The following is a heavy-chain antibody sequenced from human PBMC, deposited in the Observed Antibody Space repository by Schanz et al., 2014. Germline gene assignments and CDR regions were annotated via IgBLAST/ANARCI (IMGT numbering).Heavy chain of an antibody. CDR3: ANDLAAVGVFDY. J-gene: IGHJ4*02. V-gene: IGHV3-53*01. CDR1: GFTVNTNY. D-gene: IGHD6-13*01. Sequence: EVQLVESGGGLIQPGGSLRLSCAVSGFTVNTNYMSWVRQAPGKGREWISSMYINSGSTQYADSVKGRFIISRDSSKNTRDLQMNRLRAEDTAIYFCANDLAAVGVFDYWGQGSLVTVSP. CDR2: MYINSGST.